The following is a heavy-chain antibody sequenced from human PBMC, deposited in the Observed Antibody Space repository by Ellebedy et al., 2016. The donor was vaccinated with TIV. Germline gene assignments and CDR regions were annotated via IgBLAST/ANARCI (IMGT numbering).Heavy chain of an antibody. CDR2: IKQDGSEK. CDR3: ARDQWLGRAYYFDP. J-gene: IGHJ4*02. CDR1: GFTFSNYW. D-gene: IGHD6-19*01. Sequence: GESLKISCATSGFTFSNYWMTWVRQAPGKGLEWVANIKQDGSEKYYVDSVKGRFSISRDNAKNSLYVQMNSLTDEDTAVYYCARDQWLGRAYYFDPWGQGTLVTVSS. V-gene: IGHV3-7*01.